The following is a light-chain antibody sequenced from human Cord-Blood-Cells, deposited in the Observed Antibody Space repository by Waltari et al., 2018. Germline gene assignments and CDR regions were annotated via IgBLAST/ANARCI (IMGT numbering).Light chain of an antibody. J-gene: IGLJ1*01. CDR2: QVR. CDR3: SSYTSSSTLV. Sequence: PSIAISCTGTSSDVGGYNFLSWYQQHPGKAPKLMIYQVRNRPAGVSNRFSGCKSGNTASLTISGLQAEDEADYYCSSYTSSSTLVFGTGTKVTVL. V-gene: IGLV2-14*01. CDR1: SSDVGGYNF.